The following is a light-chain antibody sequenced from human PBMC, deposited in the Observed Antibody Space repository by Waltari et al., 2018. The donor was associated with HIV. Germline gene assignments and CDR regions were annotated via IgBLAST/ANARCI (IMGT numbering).Light chain of an antibody. CDR3: QQYDNLPLT. J-gene: IGKJ4*01. CDR2: DAS. V-gene: IGKV1-33*01. Sequence: TQSPSSLSASVGDRVTITCQASQDISNHLNWYQQKPGKAPKLLIYDASNLETGVPSRFSGSGSGTDFTFTISSLQPEDIATYYCQQYDNLPLTFGGGTKVEIK. CDR1: QDISNH.